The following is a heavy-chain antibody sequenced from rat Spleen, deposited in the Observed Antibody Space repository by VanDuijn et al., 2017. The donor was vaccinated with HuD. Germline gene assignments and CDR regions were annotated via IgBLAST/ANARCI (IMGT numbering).Heavy chain of an antibody. CDR3: ATRDNNYAY. Sequence: EVQLVESGGGLLQPGGSLNLSCTASGFTFSNYDMACVRQAPTKGLEWVASISTGGGNTYYRDSVKGRFTISRDNARSTLYLQVDSLRSEDTATYYCATRDNNYAYWGQGVMVTVSS. D-gene: IGHD1-10*01. CDR2: ISTGGGNT. CDR1: GFTFSNYD. V-gene: IGHV5S23*01. J-gene: IGHJ2*01.